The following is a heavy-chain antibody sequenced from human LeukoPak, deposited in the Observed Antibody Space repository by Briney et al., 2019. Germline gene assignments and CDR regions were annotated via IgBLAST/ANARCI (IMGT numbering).Heavy chain of an antibody. CDR1: GFTFSSYA. V-gene: IGHV3-23*01. CDR2: ISGSGDNT. J-gene: IGHJ4*02. Sequence: PGGSLRLSCAASGFTFSSYAMSWVRQVPGKGLEWVSVISGSGDNTYYADSAKGRFTISRDNSKNMLYLQMNSLRAEDTAVCYCAKWKYSNSGIDDYWGQGTLVTVSS. CDR3: AKWKYSNSGIDDY. D-gene: IGHD6-6*01.